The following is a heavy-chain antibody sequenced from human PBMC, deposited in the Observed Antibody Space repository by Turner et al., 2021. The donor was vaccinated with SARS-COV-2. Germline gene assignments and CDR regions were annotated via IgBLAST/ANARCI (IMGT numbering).Heavy chain of an antibody. J-gene: IGHJ6*02. CDR1: GGTFSTYT. CDR3: ARDEEGIAAAYYYAMDV. CDR2: IIPILGIT. V-gene: IGHV1-69*08. Sequence: QVQLVQSGAEVKKPGSSVKVSCKDSGGTFSTYTISWVRQAPGQGLEWMGRIIPILGITTYAQKFQGRVTITADKSTSTAYMELSSLRSEDTAVYYCARDEEGIAAAYYYAMDVWGQGTTVTVSS. D-gene: IGHD6-13*01.